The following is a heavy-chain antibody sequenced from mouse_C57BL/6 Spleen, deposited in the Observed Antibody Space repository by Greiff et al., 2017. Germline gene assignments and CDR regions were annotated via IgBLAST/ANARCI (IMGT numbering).Heavy chain of an antibody. J-gene: IGHJ2*01. Sequence: QVQLQQPGAELVKPGASVKMSCKASGYTFTSYWITWVKQRPGQGLEWIGDIYPGSGSTNYNGKFKSKATLTVDTSSSTAYMQLSSLTSEDSAVYVCARGGFGNNAFDYWGQGTTLTVSS. V-gene: IGHV1-55*01. CDR1: GYTFTSYW. CDR3: ARGGFGNNAFDY. CDR2: IYPGSGST. D-gene: IGHD2-1*01.